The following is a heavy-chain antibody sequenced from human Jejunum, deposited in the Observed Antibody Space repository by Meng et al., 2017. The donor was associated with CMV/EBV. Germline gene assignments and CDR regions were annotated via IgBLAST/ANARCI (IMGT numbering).Heavy chain of an antibody. Sequence: FTLSHFAMHWVRQAPGKGLEWVTLISYDGANKYFADSVKGRFTISRDTSKNTQYLQMNSLRPEDAAMYYCARDRSGVGWEGIDYWGQGTLVTVSS. CDR2: ISYDGANK. J-gene: IGHJ4*02. D-gene: IGHD1-26*01. V-gene: IGHV3-30*04. CDR1: FTLSHFA. CDR3: ARDRSGVGWEGIDY.